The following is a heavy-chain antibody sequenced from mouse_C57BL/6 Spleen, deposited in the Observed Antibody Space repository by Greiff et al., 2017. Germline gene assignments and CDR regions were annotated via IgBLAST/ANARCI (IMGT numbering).Heavy chain of an antibody. J-gene: IGHJ2*01. D-gene: IGHD2-3*01. Sequence: EVQLQQSGPELVKPGASVKISCKASGYSFTGYYMNWVKQSTEKSLEWIGEINPRTGGTTSNQKFKAKATLTVDKSSSTAYMQLKSRASEDSAVYFCARWRMDRDYWGQGTTLTVSS. CDR1: GYSFTGYY. CDR2: INPRTGGT. V-gene: IGHV1-42*01. CDR3: ARWRMDRDY.